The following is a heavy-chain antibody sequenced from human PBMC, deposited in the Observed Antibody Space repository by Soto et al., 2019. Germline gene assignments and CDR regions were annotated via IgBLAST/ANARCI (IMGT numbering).Heavy chain of an antibody. CDR1: GDLFNNHA. D-gene: IGHD6-13*01. CDR2: ISPLFSTT. V-gene: IGHV1-69*01. J-gene: IGHJ4*02. CDR3: AASSAIAAAGYFNF. Sequence: QVQLVQSGAEVKEPGSSVKVSCKASGDLFNNHAFNWVRQAPGQGLEWMGGISPLFSTTNYAQKFQGRVTIGADELTTIVYLEVNNLESDDTAMYYCAASSAIAAAGYFNFWGQGTLVTVSP.